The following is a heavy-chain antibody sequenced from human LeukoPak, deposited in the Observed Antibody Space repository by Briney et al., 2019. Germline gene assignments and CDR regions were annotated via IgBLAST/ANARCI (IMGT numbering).Heavy chain of an antibody. CDR2: INTNTGNP. J-gene: IGHJ3*02. D-gene: IGHD5-18*01. CDR1: GYTYTSYA. V-gene: IGHV7-4-1*02. CDR3: ARRGYSYGWRAFDI. Sequence: WASVKVSCKASGYTYTSYAMNWVRQVPGQGLEWMGWINTNTGNPTYAQGFTGRFVFSLDTSVSTAYLQISSLKAEDTAVYYCARRGYSYGWRAFDIWGQGTMVTVSP.